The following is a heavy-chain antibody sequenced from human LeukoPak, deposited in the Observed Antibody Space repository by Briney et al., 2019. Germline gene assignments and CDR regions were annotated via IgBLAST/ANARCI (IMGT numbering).Heavy chain of an antibody. CDR3: ARHQEGMVRGVLYYLDV. J-gene: IGHJ6*03. CDR2: IYYSGIT. Sequence: SETLSLTCTVSGASISNSDRYWGWIRQPPGKGLEWIGSIYYSGITYHNPSLKSRVTISVDTSNNQFSLKMSSVTAADTAVYFCARHQEGMVRGVLYYLDVWGKGITVIISS. CDR1: GASISNSDRY. D-gene: IGHD3-10*01. V-gene: IGHV4-39*01.